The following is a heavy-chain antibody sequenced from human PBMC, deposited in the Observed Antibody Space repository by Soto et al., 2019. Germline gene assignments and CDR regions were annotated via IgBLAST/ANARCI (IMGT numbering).Heavy chain of an antibody. CDR1: GFTFSSYS. V-gene: IGHV3-48*02. D-gene: IGHD6-6*01. CDR3: ARPEYSSSSYGMDV. Sequence: GGSLRLSCAASGFTFSSYSMNWVRQALGKGLEWVSYISSSSSTIYYADYVKGRFTISRDNAKNSLYLQMNSLRDEDTAVYYCARPEYSSSSYGMDVWGQGTTVTVSS. J-gene: IGHJ6*02. CDR2: ISSSSSTI.